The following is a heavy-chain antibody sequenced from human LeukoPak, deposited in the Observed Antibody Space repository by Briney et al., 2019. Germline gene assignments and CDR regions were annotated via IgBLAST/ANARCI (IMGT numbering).Heavy chain of an antibody. D-gene: IGHD3-9*01. CDR2: IYYSGST. V-gene: IGHV4-39*01. CDR3: AGRYFDWLLYDY. J-gene: IGHJ4*02. CDR1: GGSISGSSYY. Sequence: PSETLSLTCTVSGGSISGSSYYWGWIRQPPGKGLEWIGSIYYSGSTYYNPSLKSRVTISVDTSKNQFSLKLSSVTAADTAVYYCAGRYFDWLLYDYWGQGTLVTVSS.